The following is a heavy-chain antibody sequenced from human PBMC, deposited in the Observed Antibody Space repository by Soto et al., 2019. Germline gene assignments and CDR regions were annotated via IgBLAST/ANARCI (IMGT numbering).Heavy chain of an antibody. Sequence: GGSLRLSCAASGFTFSSYAMHWVRQAPGKGLEWVAVISYDGSNKYYADSVKGRFTISRDNSKNTLYLQMNSLRAEDTAVYYCARSSTTGTTCVNWGQGTLVTVSS. CDR2: ISYDGSNK. V-gene: IGHV3-30-3*01. D-gene: IGHD1-1*01. CDR3: ARSSTTGTTCVN. CDR1: GFTFSSYA. J-gene: IGHJ4*02.